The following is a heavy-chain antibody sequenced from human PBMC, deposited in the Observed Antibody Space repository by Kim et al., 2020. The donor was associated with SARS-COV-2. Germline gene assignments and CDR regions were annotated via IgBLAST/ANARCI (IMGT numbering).Heavy chain of an antibody. CDR1: GGSISSGGYY. CDR2: IYYSGST. CDR3: ARRTADWYFDL. J-gene: IGHJ2*01. D-gene: IGHD1-1*01. Sequence: SETLSLTCTVSGGSISSGGYYWSWIRQHPGKGLEWIGYIYYSGSTYYNPSLKSRVTISVDTSKNQFSLKLSSVTAADTAVYYCARRTADWYFDLWGRGTLVTVSS. V-gene: IGHV4-31*03.